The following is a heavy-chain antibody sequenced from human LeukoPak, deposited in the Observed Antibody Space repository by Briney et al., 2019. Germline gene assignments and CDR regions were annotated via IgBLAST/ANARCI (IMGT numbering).Heavy chain of an antibody. D-gene: IGHD2-21*02. CDR2: IYYSGST. V-gene: IGHV4-39*07. CDR3: ARAVVTANPYYYYYMDV. Sequence: PSETLSLTCTVSGGSISSSSYYWGWIRQPPGKGLEWIGSIYYSGSTYYNPSLKSRVTTSVDTSKNQFSLNLSSVTAADTAVYYCARAVVTANPYYYYYMDVWGKGTTVTISS. CDR1: GGSISSSSYY. J-gene: IGHJ6*03.